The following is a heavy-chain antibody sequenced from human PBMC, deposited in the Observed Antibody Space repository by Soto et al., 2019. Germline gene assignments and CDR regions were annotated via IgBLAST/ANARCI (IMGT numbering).Heavy chain of an antibody. CDR2: INHSGST. CDR1: GGSFSGYY. J-gene: IGHJ4*02. Sequence: QVQLQQWGAGLLKPSETLSLTCAVYGGSFSGYYWSWIRQPPGKGLEWIGEINHSGSTNYNPSHNSRVTISVDTSKNQFSLKLSSVTAADTAVYYCARGFPALDYWGQGTLVTVSS. CDR3: ARGFPALDY. V-gene: IGHV4-34*01.